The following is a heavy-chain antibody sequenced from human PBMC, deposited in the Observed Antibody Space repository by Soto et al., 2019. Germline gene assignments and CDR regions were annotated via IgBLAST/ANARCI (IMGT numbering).Heavy chain of an antibody. J-gene: IGHJ4*02. CDR2: IYYSGST. CDR1: GGSISSSSYY. CDR3: ARPSGITGTTFDY. V-gene: IGHV4-39*01. Sequence: PSETLSLTCTVSGGSISSSSYYWGWIRQPPGKGLGWIGSIYYSGSTYYNPSLKSRVTISVDTSKNQFSLKLSSVTAADTAVYYCARPSGITGTTFDYWGQGTLVTVS. D-gene: IGHD1-7*01.